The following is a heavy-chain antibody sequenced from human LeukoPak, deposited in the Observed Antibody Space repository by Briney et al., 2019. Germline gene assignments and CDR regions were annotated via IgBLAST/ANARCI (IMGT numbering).Heavy chain of an antibody. CDR2: ISNNGGYT. V-gene: IGHV3-23*01. J-gene: IGHJ4*02. CDR3: ARRGESTSYGDYRFDY. D-gene: IGHD4-17*01. CDR1: GFTFSSSA. Sequence: GGSLRLSCAASGFTFSSSAMSWVRQAPGKGLEWVSAISNNGGYTYYADSVQGRLTISRDNSKSTLCLQMNSLRAEDTAVYYCARRGESTSYGDYRFDYWGQGTLVTVSS.